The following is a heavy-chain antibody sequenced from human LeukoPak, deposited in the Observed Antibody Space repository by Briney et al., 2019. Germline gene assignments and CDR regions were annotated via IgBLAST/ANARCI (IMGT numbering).Heavy chain of an antibody. CDR1: GFTFSTYK. D-gene: IGHD3-16*01. CDR2: IDTTSSTI. Sequence: PGGSLTLSCVVSGFTFSTYKIHWARQAPQKGLEWLSYIDTTSSTIYYADSVKGRFTISRDNAKNSLYLQMNSLRAEDTAVYYCVTDWPVWWGEGGLVTVSS. V-gene: IGHV3-48*01. CDR3: VTDWPVW. J-gene: IGHJ4*02.